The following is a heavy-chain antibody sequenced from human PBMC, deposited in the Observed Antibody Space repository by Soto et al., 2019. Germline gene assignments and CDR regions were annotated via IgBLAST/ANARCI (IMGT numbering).Heavy chain of an antibody. CDR2: INSDGST. CDR1: GFTVSSNY. J-gene: IGHJ6*02. D-gene: IGHD3-10*01. Sequence: PGESLKISCVASGFTVSSNYMNWVRQAPGKGLEWVSVINSDGSTYYADSVKGRFTISRDNSKNILYLQMNSLRAEDTAVYYCARDQNFPGAPYFYYGLDFWGQGTTVTVSS. V-gene: IGHV3-66*01. CDR3: ARDQNFPGAPYFYYGLDF.